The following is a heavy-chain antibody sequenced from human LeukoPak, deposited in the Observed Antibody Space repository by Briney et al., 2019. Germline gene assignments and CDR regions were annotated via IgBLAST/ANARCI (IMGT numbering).Heavy chain of an antibody. D-gene: IGHD1/OR15-1a*01. CDR3: ARDWGLGTIDY. CDR2: KFHSGST. J-gene: IGHJ4*02. CDR1: GYSISSGHY. V-gene: IGHV4-38-2*02. Sequence: SETLSLTCTVSGYSISSGHYWAWIRQSPEKGLEWIASKFHSGSTYYNPSLQSRVTTSADTSKNEFSLKLSSVTAADTAVYYCARDWGLGTIDYWGQGTLVTVSS.